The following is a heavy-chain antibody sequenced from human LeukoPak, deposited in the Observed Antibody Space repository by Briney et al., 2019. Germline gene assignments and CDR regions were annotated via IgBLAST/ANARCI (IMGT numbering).Heavy chain of an antibody. V-gene: IGHV4-39*01. J-gene: IGHJ4*02. CDR1: GGSISSSSYY. D-gene: IGHD2-2*03. CDR3: ARGPGYCSSTSCSPFDY. CDR2: IYYSGST. Sequence: SETLSLTCTVSGGSISSSSYYWGWIRQPPGKGLEWIGSIYYSGSTYYNPSLKSRVTISVDTSKNQFSLKLSSVTAADTAVYYCARGPGYCSSTSCSPFDYWGQGTLVTVSS.